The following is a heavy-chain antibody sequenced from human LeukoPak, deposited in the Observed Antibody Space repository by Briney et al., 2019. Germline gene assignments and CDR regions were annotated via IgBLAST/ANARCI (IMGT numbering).Heavy chain of an antibody. CDR2: IYYSGST. V-gene: IGHV4-31*03. J-gene: IGHJ4*02. CDR3: ARGSYYYFDY. CDR1: GGSISSGGYY. Sequence: SQTLSLTCTVSGGSISSGGYYWSWIRQHPGKGLEWIGYIYYSGSTYYNPSLKSRVTISVDTYKNQFSLKLSSVTAADTAVYYCARGSYYYFDYWGQGTLVTVSS. D-gene: IGHD3-10*01.